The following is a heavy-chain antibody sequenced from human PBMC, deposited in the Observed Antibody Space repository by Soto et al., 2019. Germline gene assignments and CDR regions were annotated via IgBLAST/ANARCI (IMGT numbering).Heavy chain of an antibody. Sequence: SETLSLTCTVSGGSISSYYWSWIRQPPGKGLEWIGYIYYSGSTNYNPSLKSRVTISVDTSKNQFSLKLSSVTAADTAVYYCARASATVTTWAYYYYYMDVWGKGTTVTVSS. D-gene: IGHD4-17*01. J-gene: IGHJ6*03. V-gene: IGHV4-59*08. CDR2: IYYSGST. CDR1: GGSISSYY. CDR3: ARASATVTTWAYYYYYMDV.